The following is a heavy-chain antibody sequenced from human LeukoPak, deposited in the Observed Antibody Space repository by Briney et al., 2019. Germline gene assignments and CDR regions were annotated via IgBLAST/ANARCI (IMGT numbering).Heavy chain of an antibody. CDR3: ARETRYDSSPYYFDY. CDR1: GGSVSSGSYY. Sequence: PSETLSLTCTVSGGSVSSGSYYWSWIRQPPGKGLEWIGYIYYSGSTNYNPSLKSRVTISVDTSKNQFSLKLSSVTAADTAVYYCARETRYDSSPYYFDYWGQGTLVTVSP. D-gene: IGHD3-22*01. J-gene: IGHJ4*02. CDR2: IYYSGST. V-gene: IGHV4-61*01.